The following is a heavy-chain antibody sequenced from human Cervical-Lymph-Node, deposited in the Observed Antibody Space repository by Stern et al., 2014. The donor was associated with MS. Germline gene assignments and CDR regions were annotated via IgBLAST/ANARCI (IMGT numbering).Heavy chain of an antibody. D-gene: IGHD4-17*01. CDR3: ARSSTVTPNAFDI. Sequence: QVQLQESGSGLVKPSQTLSLTCAVSGGSISSGGYSWSWIRQPPGKGLEWIGYIYHSGSTYYNLSLKSRVTTSVDRSKNQFSLKLSSVTAADTAVYYCARSSTVTPNAFDIWGQGTMVTVSS. CDR2: IYHSGST. J-gene: IGHJ3*02. CDR1: GGSISSGGYS. V-gene: IGHV4-30-2*01.